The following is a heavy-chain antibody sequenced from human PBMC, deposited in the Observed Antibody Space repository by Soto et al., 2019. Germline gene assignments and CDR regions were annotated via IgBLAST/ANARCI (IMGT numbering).Heavy chain of an antibody. V-gene: IGHV4-61*01. J-gene: IGHJ4*02. Sequence: SETLSLTCTVSGGSVSSGNYYWSWIRQPPGKGLEWIGYFYYTGSTNYNPSLKSPVTISIDASKNQFSLRLSSVTAADTAVYYCARGAVYYDSSGYFSYWGQGTLVTVSS. D-gene: IGHD3-22*01. CDR1: GGSVSSGNYY. CDR3: ARGAVYYDSSGYFSY. CDR2: FYYTGST.